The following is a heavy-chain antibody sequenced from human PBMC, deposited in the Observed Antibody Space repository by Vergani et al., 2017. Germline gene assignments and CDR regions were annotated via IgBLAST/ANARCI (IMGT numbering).Heavy chain of an antibody. CDR1: GITFSDFS. J-gene: IGHJ6*02. V-gene: IGHV3-21*06. D-gene: IGHD2-8*01. CDR3: ARDCTSGGCPDNYGMDV. Sequence: VQLVESGGGLVKPGGSLRLSCAASGITFSDFSMSWVRQASGKGLEWVAFIGSSGPYINYADSVKGRFIISRDNTNNSLFLQLRSLRAEDAAVYYCARDCTSGGCPDNYGMDVWGQGATVTVSS. CDR2: IGSSGPYI.